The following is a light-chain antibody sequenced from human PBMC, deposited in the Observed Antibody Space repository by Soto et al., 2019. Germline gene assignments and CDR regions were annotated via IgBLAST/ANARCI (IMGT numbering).Light chain of an antibody. Sequence: QSAVTQPPSASGTPGQRVTISCSGGSSNIGYSYVYWYQQVPGTAPKLLIQRNNQRPSGVPDRFSGSKSGTSASLAISGLRSEDEADYFCAAWDDSLRGVMFGGGTKLTVL. CDR1: SSNIGYSY. J-gene: IGLJ3*02. CDR3: AAWDDSLRGVM. V-gene: IGLV1-47*01. CDR2: RNN.